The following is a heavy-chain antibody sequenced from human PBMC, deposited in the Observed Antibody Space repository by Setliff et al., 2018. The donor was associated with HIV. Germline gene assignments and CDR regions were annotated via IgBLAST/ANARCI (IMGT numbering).Heavy chain of an antibody. V-gene: IGHV4-61*09. Sequence: SETLSLTCSVSGGSISSGSYYWTWIRQPAGKGPEWIGHIYTNGYTNYNPSLKSRVTMSVDTSKNQFSLKVRSLTAADTGLYYCARVKSIKTTLVRLWPRFDLWGQGTQVTVSS. CDR3: ARVKSIKTTLVRLWPRFDL. CDR1: GGSISSGSYY. D-gene: IGHD3-10*01. CDR2: IYTNGYT. J-gene: IGHJ5*02.